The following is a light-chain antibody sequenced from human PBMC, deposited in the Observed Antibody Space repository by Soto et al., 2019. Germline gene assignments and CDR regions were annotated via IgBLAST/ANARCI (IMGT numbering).Light chain of an antibody. CDR3: TSYTSNTTWV. CDR1: SSDIGRYNY. J-gene: IGLJ3*02. Sequence: QSVLTQPPSASGSLGQSVTISCTGTSSDIGRYNYVSWYQQHPGKAPKLVIYEVRNRPSGISNRFSASKSGNTASLTISGLQAEDEADYYCTSYTSNTTWVFGGGTQLTVL. V-gene: IGLV2-14*01. CDR2: EVR.